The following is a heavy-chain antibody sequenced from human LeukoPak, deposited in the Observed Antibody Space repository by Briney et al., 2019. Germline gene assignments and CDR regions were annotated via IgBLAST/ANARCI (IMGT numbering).Heavy chain of an antibody. V-gene: IGHV4-61*08. Sequence: SETLSLTCSVSGVSIRSGGHYWSWIRQPPGKGLEWIGYIYYSGSTNYNPSLKSRVTISVDTSKNQFSLKLSSVTAADTAVYYCAREPLYCSSTSCYAYFDYWGQGTLVTVSS. CDR1: GVSIRSGGHY. D-gene: IGHD2-2*01. J-gene: IGHJ4*02. CDR2: IYYSGST. CDR3: AREPLYCSSTSCYAYFDY.